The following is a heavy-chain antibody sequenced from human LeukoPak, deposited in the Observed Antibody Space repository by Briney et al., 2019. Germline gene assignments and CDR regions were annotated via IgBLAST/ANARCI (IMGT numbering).Heavy chain of an antibody. CDR1: GGSVSSGSYY. J-gene: IGHJ2*01. Sequence: SETLSLTCTVSGGSVSSGSYYWSWIRQPPGKGLEWIGYIYYSGSTNYNPSLKSRVTIPVDTSKNQFSLKLSSVTAADTAVYYCAREDGSGWYGPHWYFDLWGRGTLVTVSS. D-gene: IGHD6-19*01. CDR3: AREDGSGWYGPHWYFDL. CDR2: IYYSGST. V-gene: IGHV4-61*01.